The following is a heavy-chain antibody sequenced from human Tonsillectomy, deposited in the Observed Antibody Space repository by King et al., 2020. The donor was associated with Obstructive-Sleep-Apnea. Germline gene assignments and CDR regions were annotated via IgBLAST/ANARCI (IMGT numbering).Heavy chain of an antibody. V-gene: IGHV4-39*07. Sequence: LQLQESGPGLVKPSETLSLTCTVSGDSISSSIYYWGWIRQPPGKGLAWIGSIYYTGSTYYNPSLKSRVTISVDTSKNQFSLNLTSVTAADTAVYYCARATGHFPLGYCGGGICYPLDNWGQGALVTVSS. J-gene: IGHJ4*02. D-gene: IGHD2-15*01. CDR2: IYYTGST. CDR3: ARATGHFPLGYCGGGICYPLDN. CDR1: GDSISSSIYY.